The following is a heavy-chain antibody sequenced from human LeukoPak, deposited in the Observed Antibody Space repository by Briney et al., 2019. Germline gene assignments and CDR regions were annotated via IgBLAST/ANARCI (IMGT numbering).Heavy chain of an antibody. D-gene: IGHD6-19*01. Sequence: GGSLRLSCAASGFTFDDYAMHWVRQAPGQGLEWVSGISWNSGSIGYADSVKGRFTISRDNAKNSLYLQMNSLRAEDTALYYCAKDRIAVAGWDAFDIWGQGTMVTVSS. CDR2: ISWNSGSI. V-gene: IGHV3-9*01. CDR1: GFTFDDYA. CDR3: AKDRIAVAGWDAFDI. J-gene: IGHJ3*02.